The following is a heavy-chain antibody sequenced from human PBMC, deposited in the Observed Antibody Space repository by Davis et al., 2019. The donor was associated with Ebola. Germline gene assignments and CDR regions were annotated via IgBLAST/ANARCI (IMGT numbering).Heavy chain of an antibody. D-gene: IGHD5-24*01. V-gene: IGHV4-61*01. CDR2: IYYSGGP. CDR3: ARGGDGYNSFDFYYYGMDV. J-gene: IGHJ6*02. Sequence: MPSETLSLTCTVSGGSVSSGSYSWSWIRQPPGKGLEWIGYIYYSGGPNYNPSLKSRVTISVDTSKNQVSLKLSSVTAADTAVYYCARGGDGYNSFDFYYYGMDVWGQGTTVTVPS. CDR1: GGSVSSGSYS.